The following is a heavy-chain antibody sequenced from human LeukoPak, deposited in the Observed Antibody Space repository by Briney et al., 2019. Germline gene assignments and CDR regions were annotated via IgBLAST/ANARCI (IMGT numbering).Heavy chain of an antibody. CDR3: ARDGSYYYYYHYMDV. D-gene: IGHD2-2*03. J-gene: IGHJ6*03. CDR2: ISYDGSNK. V-gene: IGHV3-30*04. CDR1: GFTFSSYA. Sequence: GRSLRLSCAASGFTFSSYAMHWVRQAPGKGLEWVAVISYDGSNKYYADSVKGRFTISRDNSKNTLYLQMNSLRAEDTAVYYCARDGSYYYYYHYMDVWGKGTTVTVSS.